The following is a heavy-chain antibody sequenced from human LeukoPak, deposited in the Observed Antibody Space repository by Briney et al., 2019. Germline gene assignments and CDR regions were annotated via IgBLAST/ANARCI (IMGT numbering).Heavy chain of an antibody. V-gene: IGHV1-18*01. Sequence: ASVEVSCKASGYTFISYGISWVRQAPGQGLEWMGWITSYNGNTKYAQQLQGRVTMTTDTSTGTAYMELRSLRSDDTAVYYCARAGAAAGTPFDYWGQGTLVTVSS. CDR1: GYTFISYG. D-gene: IGHD6-13*01. CDR3: ARAGAAAGTPFDY. J-gene: IGHJ4*02. CDR2: ITSYNGNT.